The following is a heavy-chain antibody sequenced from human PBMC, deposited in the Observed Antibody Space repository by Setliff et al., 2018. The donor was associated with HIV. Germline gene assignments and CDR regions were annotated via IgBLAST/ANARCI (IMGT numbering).Heavy chain of an antibody. J-gene: IGHJ6*02. CDR2: ISSDSSPI. D-gene: IGHD4-4*01. CDR1: GFTFSSYS. V-gene: IGHV3-48*01. Sequence: LRLSCAASGFTFSSYSMNWVRQAPGKGLEWVAYISSDSSPIYYADSVKGRFTISRDNSKKTLFLQMNSLRAEDTGVYYCARSATNYNYYYYGMDVWGQGTTVTVSS. CDR3: ARSATNYNYYYYGMDV.